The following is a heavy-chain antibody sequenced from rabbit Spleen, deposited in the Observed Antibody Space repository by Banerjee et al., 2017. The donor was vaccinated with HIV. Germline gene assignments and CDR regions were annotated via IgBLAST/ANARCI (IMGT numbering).Heavy chain of an antibody. CDR1: GFDFTNYG. CDR2: IDPIFGRT. J-gene: IGHJ4*01. CDR3: ARDAYGSSSGYFTYFNL. D-gene: IGHD1-1*01. Sequence: QEQLVESGGGLVQPGGSLKLSCKASGFDFTNYGVSWVRQTPGKGLDWIGYIDPIFGRTYYASWVDGRFTISSHNAQNTLYLQLNSLTAADTATYFCARDAYGSSSGYFTYFNLWGPGTLVTVS. V-gene: IGHV1S47*01.